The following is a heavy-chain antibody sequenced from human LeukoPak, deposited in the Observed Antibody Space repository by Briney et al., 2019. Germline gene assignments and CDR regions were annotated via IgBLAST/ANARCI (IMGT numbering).Heavy chain of an antibody. D-gene: IGHD3-10*01. Sequence: ASVKVSCKASGYTFTNYGITWVRQAPGQGLEWMGWISNHNGNTNYAQKFQGRVTLTIDTSAATSNMELWNLRSDDTAVYCCARHYLGSGSEDYWGQGTLVTVSS. CDR2: ISNHNGNT. V-gene: IGHV1-18*01. J-gene: IGHJ4*02. CDR1: GYTFTNYG. CDR3: ARHYLGSGSEDY.